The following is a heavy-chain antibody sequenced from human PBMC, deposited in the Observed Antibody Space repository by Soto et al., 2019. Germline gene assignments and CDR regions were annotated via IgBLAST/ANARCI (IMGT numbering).Heavy chain of an antibody. CDR2: ISGSGGMT. J-gene: IGHJ3*02. CDR1: GFAFGNYP. CDR3: AKDRTMARGIRDCDI. V-gene: IGHV3-23*01. D-gene: IGHD3-10*01. Sequence: GGSLSLSYVASGFAFGNYPMAWDRQTPGKGLQWISTISGSGGMTDYEDSVRGRFTVSIDHSKDRVHLQMTSLRADDTAVYYCAKDRTMARGIRDCDIWGQGTTVT.